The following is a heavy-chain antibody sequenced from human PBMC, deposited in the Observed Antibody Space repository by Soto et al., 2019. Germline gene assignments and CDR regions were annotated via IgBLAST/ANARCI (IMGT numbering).Heavy chain of an antibody. CDR3: ARAVQELYYYGSGSYYSELDY. V-gene: IGHV3-30-3*01. CDR1: GFTFSSYA. CDR2: ISYDGSNK. D-gene: IGHD3-10*01. J-gene: IGHJ4*02. Sequence: GGSLRLSCAASGFTFSSYAMHWVRQAPGKGLEWVAVISYDGSNKYYADSVKGRFTISRDNSKNTLYLQMNSLRAEDTAVYYCARAVQELYYYGSGSYYSELDYWGQGTLVTVSS.